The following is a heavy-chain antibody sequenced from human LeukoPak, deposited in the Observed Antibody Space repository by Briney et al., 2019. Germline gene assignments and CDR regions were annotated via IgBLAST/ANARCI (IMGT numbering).Heavy chain of an antibody. CDR2: VSTSGGRT. V-gene: IGHV3-23*01. CDR1: GFTFSSYA. Sequence: GGSLRLSCAPSGFTFSSYAMSWVRQAPGKGLEWVSSVSTSGGRTYYADSVKGRFTISRDNSKNTLYLQMNSLRAEDTATYYCAKALNYWYFDLWGRGNLVTVSS. CDR3: AKALNYWYFDL. J-gene: IGHJ2*01.